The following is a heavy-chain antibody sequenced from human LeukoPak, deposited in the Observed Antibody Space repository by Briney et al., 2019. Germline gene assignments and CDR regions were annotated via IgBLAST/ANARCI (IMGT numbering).Heavy chain of an antibody. Sequence: ASVKVSCKASGYTFTSYGISWVRQAPGQGLEWMGIINPSGGSTSYAQKFQGRVTMTRDTSTSTVYMELSSLRSEDTAVYYCARDLLIGPSTAMATDVGVDVWGQGTTVTVSS. CDR2: INPSGGST. D-gene: IGHD5-18*01. V-gene: IGHV1-46*01. J-gene: IGHJ6*02. CDR3: ARDLLIGPSTAMATDVGVDV. CDR1: GYTFTSYG.